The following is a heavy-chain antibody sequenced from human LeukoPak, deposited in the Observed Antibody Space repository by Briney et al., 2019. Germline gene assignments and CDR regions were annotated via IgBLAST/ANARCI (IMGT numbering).Heavy chain of an antibody. J-gene: IGHJ3*02. Sequence: KPSETLSLTCTVSGGSISSYYWSWIRQPPGKGLEWIGYIYYSGSTNYNPSLKSRVTISVDTSKNQFSLKLSSVTAADTAVYYCAREGDESSSWLYDAFDIWGQGTMVTVSS. D-gene: IGHD6-13*01. CDR1: GGSISSYY. CDR2: IYYSGST. CDR3: AREGDESSSWLYDAFDI. V-gene: IGHV4-59*01.